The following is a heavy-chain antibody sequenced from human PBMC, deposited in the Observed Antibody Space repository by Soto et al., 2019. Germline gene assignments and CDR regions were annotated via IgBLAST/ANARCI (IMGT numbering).Heavy chain of an antibody. J-gene: IGHJ5*02. CDR2: IIAIFGTS. Sequence: QVQLVQSGAEVKKPGSSVKVSCKASGGTFNNHGINWVRQAPGQGLEWMGGIIAIFGTSNYAQKFQGRVTITADESTRTAYMELSRLSSEDTAVYYCVRGQTRDTATILSDKWLDPWGQGTLVNVSS. CDR1: GGTFNNHG. D-gene: IGHD5-18*01. CDR3: VRGQTRDTATILSDKWLDP. V-gene: IGHV1-69*01.